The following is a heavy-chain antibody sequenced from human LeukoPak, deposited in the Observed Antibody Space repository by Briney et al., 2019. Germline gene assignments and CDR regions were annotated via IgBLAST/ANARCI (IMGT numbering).Heavy chain of an antibody. Sequence: PGGSLRLSCAASGFTFSSYEMNWVRQAPGKGLEWVSYISSSGTTIYYADSVKGRFTISRDNAKNSLYLQMNSLRAEDTAVYYCASVVPAAGDDYYYGMDVWGKGTTVTVSS. J-gene: IGHJ6*04. D-gene: IGHD2-2*01. CDR1: GFTFSSYE. CDR2: ISSSGTTI. CDR3: ASVVPAAGDDYYYGMDV. V-gene: IGHV3-48*03.